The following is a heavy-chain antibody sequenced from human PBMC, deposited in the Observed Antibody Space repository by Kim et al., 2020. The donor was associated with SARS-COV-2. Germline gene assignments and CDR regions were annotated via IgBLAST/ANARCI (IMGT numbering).Heavy chain of an antibody. J-gene: IGHJ4*02. V-gene: IGHV3-23*01. D-gene: IGHD1-20*01. CDR3: AKSGWLTGTTSFTPFDY. Sequence: VKGRFTISRDNSKNTLYLQMNSLRAEDTAVYYCAKSGWLTGTTSFTPFDYWGQGTLVTVSS.